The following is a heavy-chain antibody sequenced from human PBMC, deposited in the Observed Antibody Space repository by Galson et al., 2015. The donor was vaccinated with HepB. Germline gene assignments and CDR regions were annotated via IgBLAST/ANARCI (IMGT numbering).Heavy chain of an antibody. CDR1: GGTFSSYA. J-gene: IGHJ5*02. CDR2: IIPIFGTA. Sequence: SVKVPCKASGGTFSSYAIHWVRQAPGQGLEWMGGIIPIFGTAKYAQKFQGRVTITAAESTTTAYMEVSSLRSEDTAIYFCARVDYGSGSGSWGQGTLVTVSS. CDR3: ARVDYGSGSGS. D-gene: IGHD3-10*01. V-gene: IGHV1-69*13.